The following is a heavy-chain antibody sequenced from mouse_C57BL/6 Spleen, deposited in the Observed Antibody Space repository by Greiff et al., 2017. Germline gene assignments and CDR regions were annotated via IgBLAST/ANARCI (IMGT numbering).Heavy chain of an antibody. CDR1: GYTFTSYW. CDR3: ARYGSNYGEGAMDY. J-gene: IGHJ4*01. V-gene: IGHV1-50*01. Sequence: QVQLQQSGAELVKPGASVKLSCKASGYTFTSYWMQWVKQRPGQGLEWIGEIDPSDSYTNYNQKFKGKATLTVDTSSSTAYMQLSSLTSEDSAVYYCARYGSNYGEGAMDYWGQGTSVTVSS. D-gene: IGHD1-1*01. CDR2: IDPSDSYT.